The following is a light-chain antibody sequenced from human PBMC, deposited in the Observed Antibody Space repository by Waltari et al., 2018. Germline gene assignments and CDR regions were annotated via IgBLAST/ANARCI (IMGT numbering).Light chain of an antibody. CDR3: CSYAGSRWV. Sequence: QSALTQPRPVSGSPGQSVTISCPGTSRDVGGYKYVSWYQQHPGKAPKLMIFDVRKRPSGVTDRFSGSKSGSTASLTISGLQAEDEADYYCCSYAGSRWVFGGGTKLTVL. CDR2: DVR. CDR1: SRDVGGYKY. J-gene: IGLJ3*02. V-gene: IGLV2-11*01.